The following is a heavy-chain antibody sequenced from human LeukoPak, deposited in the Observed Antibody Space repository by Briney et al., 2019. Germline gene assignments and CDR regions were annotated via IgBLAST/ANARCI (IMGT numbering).Heavy chain of an antibody. CDR2: IYYSGST. Sequence: SETLSLTCTVSGGSISSYYWSWIRQPPGKGLEWIGYIYYSGSTNYNPSLKSRVTISVDTSKNQFSLKLSSETAADTAVYYCARVTHTAMVRGYYYYMDVWGKGTTVTVSS. J-gene: IGHJ6*03. CDR1: GGSISSYY. D-gene: IGHD5-18*01. V-gene: IGHV4-59*01. CDR3: ARVTHTAMVRGYYYYMDV.